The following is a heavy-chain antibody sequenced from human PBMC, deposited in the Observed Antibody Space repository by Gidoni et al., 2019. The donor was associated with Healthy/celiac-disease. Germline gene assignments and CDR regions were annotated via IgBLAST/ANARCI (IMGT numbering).Heavy chain of an antibody. V-gene: IGHV3-73*01. J-gene: IGHJ4*02. CDR3: TGTRGYSYGYDY. CDR1: GFPFSGSA. Sequence: EVPLVESGGGWVQPGGSMTLSCAASGFPFSGSAMYWVPQASGKGLEWVGRIRSKANSYATAYAAAVKGRFTISRDDSTNTAYLQMNSLKTEDTAVYYCTGTRGYSYGYDYWGQGTLVTVSS. D-gene: IGHD5-18*01. CDR2: IRSKANSYAT.